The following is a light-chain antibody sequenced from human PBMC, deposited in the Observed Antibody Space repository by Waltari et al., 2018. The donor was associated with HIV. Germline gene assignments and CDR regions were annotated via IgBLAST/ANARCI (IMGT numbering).Light chain of an antibody. Sequence: QSVLTQPPSASGTPGQRVTISCSGSSSNIGSNTVNWYQQLPGTAPKLLIYSNNQRPSGVPDRFSGSKSGTSASLAISGLQSEDEADYYCATWATGVWVFGGGTKLTVL. CDR2: SNN. CDR1: SSNIGSNT. J-gene: IGLJ3*02. V-gene: IGLV1-44*01. CDR3: ATWATGVWV.